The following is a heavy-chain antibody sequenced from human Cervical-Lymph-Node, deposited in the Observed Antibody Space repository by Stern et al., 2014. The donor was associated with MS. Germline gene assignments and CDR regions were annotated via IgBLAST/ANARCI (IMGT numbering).Heavy chain of an antibody. V-gene: IGHV1-69*06. CDR1: GD. CDR2: TIRPVGTA. CDR3: ATGAGDNWFDP. D-gene: IGHD3-10*01. J-gene: IGHJ5*02. Sequence: QVQLVESGADVKKPGSSVRVSCKASGDISWLRKAPGQGLASMGSTIRPVGTAHYTQRCRVRLTITADKSTNSTYMELSSLRADDAAIYYCATGAGDNWFDPWGQGTLVSVSS.